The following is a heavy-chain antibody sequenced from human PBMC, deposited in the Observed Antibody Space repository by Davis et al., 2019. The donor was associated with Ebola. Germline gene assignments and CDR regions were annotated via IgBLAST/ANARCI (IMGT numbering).Heavy chain of an antibody. D-gene: IGHD3/OR15-3a*01. J-gene: IGHJ4*02. V-gene: IGHV3-48*02. CDR1: RFVFSDFS. CDR2: ITKGSDAI. Sequence: PGGSLRLSCAASRFVFSDFSMNWVRQAPGKGLEWITYITKGSDAIHYADSVKGRFTVSRDNAKNSVFLQMSSLRDEDSAVYYCARDRFFAFDFWSQGVHVSVSS. CDR3: ARDRFFAFDF.